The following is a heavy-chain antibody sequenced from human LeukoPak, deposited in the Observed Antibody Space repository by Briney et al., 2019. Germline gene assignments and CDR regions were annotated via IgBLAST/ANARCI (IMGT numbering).Heavy chain of an antibody. Sequence: PSETLSLTCAVYGGSFSGYYWSWIRQPPGKGLEWIGEINHSGSTNYNPSLKSRVTISVDTSKNQFSLKLSSVTAADTAVYYCARGLGRITIFGVAPVAFDIWGQGTMVTVSS. CDR3: ARGLGRITIFGVAPVAFDI. J-gene: IGHJ3*02. CDR2: INHSGST. V-gene: IGHV4-34*01. D-gene: IGHD3-3*01. CDR1: GGSFSGYY.